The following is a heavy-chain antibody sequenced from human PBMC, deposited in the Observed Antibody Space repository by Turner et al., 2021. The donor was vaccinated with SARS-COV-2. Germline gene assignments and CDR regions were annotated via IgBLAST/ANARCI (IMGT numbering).Heavy chain of an antibody. CDR2: IYYSGST. CDR3: ARRPYYYYYMDV. Sequence: QLQLQESGPGLVKPSETLSLTCTVSGGSISSSSYYWGWIRQSPGKGLEWIGSIYYSGSTYYNPSLKSRVTITVDTSKNQFSLKLSSVTAADTAVYYCARRPYYYYYMDVWGKGTTVTVSS. V-gene: IGHV4-39*01. CDR1: GGSISSSSYY. J-gene: IGHJ6*03.